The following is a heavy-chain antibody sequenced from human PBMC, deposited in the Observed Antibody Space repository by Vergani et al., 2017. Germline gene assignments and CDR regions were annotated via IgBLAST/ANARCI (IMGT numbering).Heavy chain of an antibody. D-gene: IGHD2-2*01. CDR2: FNPSGGRT. J-gene: IGHJ1*01. V-gene: IGHV1-46*01. CDR3: AREEDIVVVPAAYQH. Sequence: QVLLVQSGAEVKKPGASVRVSCKTSGYTFTNYYIHWVRQAPGQGLEWMGIFNPSGGRTTSAPQFQDRLTMTRDTATSTVYMDLRNLISEDAAVYYCAREEDIVVVPAAYQHWGQGTLVTVSS. CDR1: GYTFTNYY.